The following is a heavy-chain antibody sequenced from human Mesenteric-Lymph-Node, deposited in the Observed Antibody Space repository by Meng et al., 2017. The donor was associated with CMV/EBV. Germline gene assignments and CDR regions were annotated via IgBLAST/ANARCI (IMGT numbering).Heavy chain of an antibody. CDR1: GFSISNYW. CDR2: INGDGSVK. Sequence: GESLKISCVASGFSISNYWMDWVRRAPGEGLQWVATINGDGSVKGYVDSVEGRFTISRDNAKNSLYLHMNSLRADDTALYYCARNTGYHRLDYWGRGTLVTVSS. J-gene: IGHJ4*02. CDR3: ARNTGYHRLDY. D-gene: IGHD5-12*01. V-gene: IGHV3-7*01.